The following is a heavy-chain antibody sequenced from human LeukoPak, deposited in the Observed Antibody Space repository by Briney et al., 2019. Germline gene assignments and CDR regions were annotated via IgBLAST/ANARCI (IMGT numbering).Heavy chain of an antibody. V-gene: IGHV3-30-3*01. D-gene: IGHD4-17*01. Sequence: GGSLRLSCAASGFTFSSYAMHWVRQAPGKGLEWVAVISYDGSNKYYADSVKGRFTISRDNSKNTLYLQMNSLRAEDTAVYYCARAYGDYAEFDHWGQGTLVTVSS. J-gene: IGHJ4*02. CDR1: GFTFSSYA. CDR2: ISYDGSNK. CDR3: ARAYGDYAEFDH.